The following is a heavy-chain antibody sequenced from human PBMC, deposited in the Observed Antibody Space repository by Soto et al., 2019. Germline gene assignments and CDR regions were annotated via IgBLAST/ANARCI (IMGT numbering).Heavy chain of an antibody. CDR1: GGTFRSYT. D-gene: IGHD2-15*01. J-gene: IGHJ4*02. CDR3: ATGLVVDYEIDF. CDR2: IIPILGIA. Sequence: GASVKVSCKASGGTFRSYTISWVRQAPGQGLEWMGRIIPILGIANYAQKFQGRVTITADKSTSTAYMELSSLRSEYTAVYYCATGLVVDYEIDFWGRGTLVIVSS. V-gene: IGHV1-69*02.